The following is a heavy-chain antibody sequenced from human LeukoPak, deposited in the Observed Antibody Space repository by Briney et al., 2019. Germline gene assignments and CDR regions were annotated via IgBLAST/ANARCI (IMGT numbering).Heavy chain of an antibody. V-gene: IGHV2-70*17. Sequence: SGPTLVNPTQTLTLTCTFSVFSLTTSPRCVNWIRQPPVKALEWLARIDCDDANFYSPSLKTRLTISKDTSKNQVVLTLTTMAPVDTATYYCARIRRYGGTLNSFDSWGQGTLVTVSS. D-gene: IGHD4-23*01. CDR2: IDCDDAN. J-gene: IGHJ4*02. CDR3: ARIRRYGGTLNSFDS. CDR1: VFSLTTSPRC.